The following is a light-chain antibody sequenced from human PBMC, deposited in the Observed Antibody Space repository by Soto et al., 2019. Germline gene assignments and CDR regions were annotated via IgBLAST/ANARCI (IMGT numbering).Light chain of an antibody. CDR3: SSYTSSSLYV. J-gene: IGLJ1*01. V-gene: IGLV2-14*01. Sequence: QSVLTQPASVSGSPGQSITISCTGTSSDVGGHHFVSWYQQQSGKAPKLVIYEVTDRPSGVSDRFSGSKSGSTASLTISGLQPEDEADYYCSSYTSSSLYVFGTGTKVTVL. CDR2: EVT. CDR1: SSDVGGHHF.